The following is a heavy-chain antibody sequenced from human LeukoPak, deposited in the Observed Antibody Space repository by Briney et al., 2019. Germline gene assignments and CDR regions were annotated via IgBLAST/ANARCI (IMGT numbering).Heavy chain of an antibody. Sequence: SETLSLTCTVSGGSISSSSRYWGWIRQPPGKGLEWIGSIYYSGTTYYSPSLKSRVTISVDTSKNQFSLKLSSVTAADTAVYYCARDRFYSRSGSYQIFDSWGQGTLVTVSS. CDR3: ARDRFYSRSGSYQIFDS. V-gene: IGHV4-39*07. CDR1: GGSISSSSRY. CDR2: IYYSGTT. D-gene: IGHD3-10*01. J-gene: IGHJ4*02.